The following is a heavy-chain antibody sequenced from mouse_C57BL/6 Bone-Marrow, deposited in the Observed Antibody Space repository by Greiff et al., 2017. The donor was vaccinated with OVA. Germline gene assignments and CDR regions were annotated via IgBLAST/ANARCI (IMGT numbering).Heavy chain of an antibody. CDR3: TRVRRGFAY. CDR1: GFTFSSYA. Sequence: EVKLEESGEGLVKPGGSLKLSCAASGFTFSSYAMSWVRQTPEKRLEWVAYISSGGDYIYYADTVKGRFTISRDNARNTLYLQMSSQKSEDTAMYYCTRVRRGFAYWGQGTLVTVSA. V-gene: IGHV5-9-1*02. CDR2: ISSGGDYI. D-gene: IGHD2-14*01. J-gene: IGHJ3*01.